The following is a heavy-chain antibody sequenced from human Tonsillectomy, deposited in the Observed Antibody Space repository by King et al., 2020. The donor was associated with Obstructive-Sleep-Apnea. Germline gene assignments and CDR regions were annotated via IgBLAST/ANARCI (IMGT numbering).Heavy chain of an antibody. D-gene: IGHD1-26*01. Sequence: VQLVESGGGVVQPGTSLRLSCAASGFTFSTYAMDWVRQAPGKGLEWVAFIRYDGIGDYYTEAVKGRFSISRDNSKNTLYLQMNSLRADDTAVYYCAREGPGASRPLDSWGQGTLVTVSS. CDR2: IRYDGIGD. J-gene: IGHJ4*02. V-gene: IGHV3-33*01. CDR1: GFTFSTYA. CDR3: AREGPGASRPLDS.